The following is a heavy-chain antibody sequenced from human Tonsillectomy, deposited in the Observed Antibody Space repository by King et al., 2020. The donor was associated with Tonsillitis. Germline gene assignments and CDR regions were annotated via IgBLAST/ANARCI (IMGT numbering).Heavy chain of an antibody. J-gene: IGHJ4*02. CDR2: IIPLFGTT. CDR1: GGTFSNYA. CDR3: TRGYSYGSLDY. D-gene: IGHD5-18*01. V-gene: IGHV1-69*12. Sequence: QLVQSGAEVVQPGSSLKVSCKASGGTFSNYAINWVRQAPGQGLEWMAEIIPLFGTTIYAQKFQGRVTITADESTSIAYMDLSSLRSDDTAVYFCTRGYSYGSLDYWGQGTLVTVSS.